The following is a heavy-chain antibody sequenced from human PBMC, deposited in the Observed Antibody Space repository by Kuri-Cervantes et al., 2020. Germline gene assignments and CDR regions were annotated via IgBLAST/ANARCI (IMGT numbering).Heavy chain of an antibody. V-gene: IGHV4-34*01. J-gene: IGHJ5*02. CDR2: IKHSVST. Sequence: SETLSLTCAVYSGSFSGYYCSCIRQPPGKGLEWIGEIKHSVSTNYNPSLKSRVTIPVDTSKNRFSLKLSSVTAADTAVYYFARGVVVPAAMSALGYSGYDRGWYDHWGQGTLVTVSS. CDR1: SGSFSGYY. CDR3: ARGVVVPAAMSALGYSGYDRGWYDH. D-gene: IGHD2-2*01.